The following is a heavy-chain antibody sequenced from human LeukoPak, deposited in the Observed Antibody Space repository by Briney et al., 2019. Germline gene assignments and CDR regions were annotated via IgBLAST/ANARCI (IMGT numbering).Heavy chain of an antibody. CDR1: GGTFSSYA. J-gene: IGHJ4*02. D-gene: IGHD2-8*02. V-gene: IGHV1-69*13. Sequence: SVEVSCKASGGTFSSYAISWVRQAPGQGLEWMGGIIPIFGTANYAQKFQGRVTITADESTSTAYMELSSLRSEDTAVYYCARVRVVYWRPGHFDYWGQGTLVTVSS. CDR2: IIPIFGTA. CDR3: ARVRVVYWRPGHFDY.